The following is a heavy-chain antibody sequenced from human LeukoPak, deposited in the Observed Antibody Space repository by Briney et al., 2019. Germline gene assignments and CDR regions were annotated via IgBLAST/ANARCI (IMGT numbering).Heavy chain of an antibody. CDR1: GFTFSSYG. Sequence: GRSLRLSCAASGFTFSSYGMHWVRQAPGKGLEWVAVIWYDGSNKYYADSVKGRFTISRDNSKNTLYLQMNSLRAEDTTVYYCAREGPDTAMVTSSLDYWGQGTLVTVSS. J-gene: IGHJ4*02. V-gene: IGHV3-33*01. CDR3: AREGPDTAMVTSSLDY. D-gene: IGHD5-18*01. CDR2: IWYDGSNK.